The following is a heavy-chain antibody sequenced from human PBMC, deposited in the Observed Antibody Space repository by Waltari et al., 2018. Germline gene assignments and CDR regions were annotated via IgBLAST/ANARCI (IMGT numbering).Heavy chain of an antibody. V-gene: IGHV3-7*01. Sequence: EVQLVESGGGLVQPGGSLRLSCAASGFTFSSYWMSWVRQAPGKGLEWVANIKQDGSEKYYVDSVKGRFTSSRDNAKNSLYLQMNSLRAEDTAVYYCARGYYGDYAGYFQHWGQGTLVTVSS. CDR3: ARGYYGDYAGYFQH. J-gene: IGHJ1*01. CDR1: GFTFSSYW. CDR2: IKQDGSEK. D-gene: IGHD4-17*01.